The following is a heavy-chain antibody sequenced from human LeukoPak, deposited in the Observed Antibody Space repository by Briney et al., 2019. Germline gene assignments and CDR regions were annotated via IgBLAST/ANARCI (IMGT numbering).Heavy chain of an antibody. CDR1: GYTFTSYG. D-gene: IGHD3-10*01. Sequence: ASLKVSRKAAGYTFTSYGFSWVRQAPGQGLEWMGLISANNGNTNYAQKLQGRVTMTTDTSTSTAYMELRSLRSDDTAVYCFARVGRFGELFGYWGQGTLVTVSS. V-gene: IGHV1-18*04. CDR3: ARVGRFGELFGY. J-gene: IGHJ4*02. CDR2: ISANNGNT.